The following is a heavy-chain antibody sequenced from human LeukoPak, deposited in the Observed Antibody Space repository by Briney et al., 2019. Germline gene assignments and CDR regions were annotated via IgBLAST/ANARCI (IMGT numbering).Heavy chain of an antibody. CDR2: IYYSGST. D-gene: IGHD5-24*01. CDR1: GASISSHY. V-gene: IGHV4-59*11. Sequence: SETLSLTCTVSGASISSHYWSWIRHPPGKGREWIVYIYYSGSTNYNPSLKSRVTISIETSKNQFSLKLSSVPAADTGGYYCARGPTGDGSGYYFVYWGRGTLVTVSS. J-gene: IGHJ4*02. CDR3: ARGPTGDGSGYYFVY.